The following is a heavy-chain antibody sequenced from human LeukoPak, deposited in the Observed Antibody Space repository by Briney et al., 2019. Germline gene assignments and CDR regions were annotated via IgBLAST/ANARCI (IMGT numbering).Heavy chain of an antibody. J-gene: IGHJ4*02. V-gene: IGHV4-59*08. D-gene: IGHD4-17*01. Sequence: SETLSLTCTVSGGSISSYYWSWIRQPPGKGLEWIGYIYYSGSTNYNPSLKSRVTISVDTSKNQFSLKLSSVTAADTAVYYCARTLGYYGDYHFDYWGQGTLVTVSS. CDR3: ARTLGYYGDYHFDY. CDR2: IYYSGST. CDR1: GGSISSYY.